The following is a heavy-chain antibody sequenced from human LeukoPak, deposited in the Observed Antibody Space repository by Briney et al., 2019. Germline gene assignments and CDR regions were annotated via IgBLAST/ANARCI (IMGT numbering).Heavy chain of an antibody. D-gene: IGHD6-19*01. CDR1: GGTFSSYA. V-gene: IGHV1-18*01. CDR2: ISAYNGNT. CDR3: ARDFPIAVAD. Sequence: GASVKVSCKASGGTFSSYAISWVRQAPGQGLEWMGWISAYNGNTNYAQKLQGRVTMTTDTSTSTAYMELRSLRSDDTAVYYCARDFPIAVADWGQGTLVTVSS. J-gene: IGHJ4*02.